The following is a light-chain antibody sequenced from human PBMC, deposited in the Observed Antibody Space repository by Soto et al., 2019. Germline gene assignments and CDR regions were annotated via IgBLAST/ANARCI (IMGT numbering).Light chain of an antibody. CDR1: SSDVGGYNY. V-gene: IGLV2-8*01. Sequence: QSALTQPPSASGSPGQSVTISCTGTSSDVGGYNYVSWYQQHPGKVPKLMIYEVTQRPLGVPDRFSGSKSGNTASLTVSGLRPEDEADYYCSSYAGSNNLLFGGGTKLTVL. CDR3: SSYAGSNNLL. CDR2: EVT. J-gene: IGLJ2*01.